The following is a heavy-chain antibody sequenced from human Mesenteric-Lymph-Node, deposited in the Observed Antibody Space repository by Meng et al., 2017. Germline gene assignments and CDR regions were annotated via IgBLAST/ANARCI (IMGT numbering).Heavy chain of an antibody. CDR1: GGSITSTTNY. CDR3: ARNKTQGFFDI. Sequence: QVQMLESGPGLVQPSETLSLPCTVSGGSITSTTNYWGWIRQPPGKALEWIGSIYYSGSTHYNPSLKRRVIVSIDTSKDQFSLTLTSAAAADTAMYYCARNKTQGFFDIWGQGTLVTVSS. CDR2: IYYSGST. V-gene: IGHV4-39*01. J-gene: IGHJ4*02. D-gene: IGHD1/OR15-1a*01.